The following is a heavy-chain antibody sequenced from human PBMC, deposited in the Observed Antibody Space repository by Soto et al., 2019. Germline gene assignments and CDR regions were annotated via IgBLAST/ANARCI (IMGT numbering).Heavy chain of an antibody. CDR2: IKQDGSDK. CDR3: ARDTTGILDC. Sequence: PGGSLRLSCAASGFNFDNYWMAWVRQAPGKGLEWVANIKQDGSDKNYVDSVKGRFTISRDNAKNSLYLQMNSLRAEDSAVYSCARDTTGILDCWGQGTLVTVSS. CDR1: GFNFDNYW. V-gene: IGHV3-7*01. J-gene: IGHJ4*02. D-gene: IGHD1-1*01.